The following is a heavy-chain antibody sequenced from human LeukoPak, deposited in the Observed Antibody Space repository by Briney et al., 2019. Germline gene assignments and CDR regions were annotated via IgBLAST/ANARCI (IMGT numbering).Heavy chain of an antibody. V-gene: IGHV3-66*01. CDR3: ARDYYESSGYSDY. J-gene: IGHJ4*02. D-gene: IGHD3-22*01. Sequence: WGSLRLSCAASGFTVSSNYMSWVRQAPGKGLEWVSVIYSGGSTYYADSVKGRFTISRDNSKNTLYLQMNSLRAEDTAVYYCARDYYESSGYSDYWGQGTLVTVSS. CDR2: IYSGGST. CDR1: GFTVSSNY.